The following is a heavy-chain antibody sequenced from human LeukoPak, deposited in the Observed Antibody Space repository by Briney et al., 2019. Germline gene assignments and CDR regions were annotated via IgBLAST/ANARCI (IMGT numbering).Heavy chain of an antibody. CDR2: IYYSGST. Sequence: SETLSLTCTVSGGSISSYYWSWIRQPPGKGLEWIGYIYYSGSTNYNPSLKSRVTISVDTSKNQFSLKLSSVTAADTAVYYCARAPGDGDYFDYWGQGTLVTVSS. J-gene: IGHJ4*02. V-gene: IGHV4-59*12. D-gene: IGHD3-16*01. CDR3: ARAPGDGDYFDY. CDR1: GGSISSYY.